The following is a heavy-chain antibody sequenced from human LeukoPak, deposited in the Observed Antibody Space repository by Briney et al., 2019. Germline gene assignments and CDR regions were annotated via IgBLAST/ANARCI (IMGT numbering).Heavy chain of an antibody. CDR1: GGSSSGYY. V-gene: IGHV4-34*01. D-gene: IGHD2-15*01. Sequence: SETLSLTCTLYGGSSSGYYWRWIRQPPGRGVEGIGQINHSGSTNYNPSLKSRVTISVDTSKNQFSLKLSSVTAADTAVYYCARGLHIVVVVAATHPFDYWGQGTLVTVSS. CDR2: INHSGST. CDR3: ARGLHIVVVVAATHPFDY. J-gene: IGHJ4*02.